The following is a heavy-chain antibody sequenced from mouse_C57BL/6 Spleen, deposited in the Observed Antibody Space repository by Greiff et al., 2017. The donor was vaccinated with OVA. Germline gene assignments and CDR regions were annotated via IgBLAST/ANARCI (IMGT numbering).Heavy chain of an antibody. Sequence: VQLQQSGPGLVQPSQSLSITCTVSGFSLTSYGVHWVRQSPGKGLEWLGVIWSGGSTDYNAAFISRLSISKDNSKSQVFFKMNSLQADDTAIYYCARIWGLSNYYGSSPWFAYWGQGTLVTVSA. CDR3: ARIWGLSNYYGSSPWFAY. V-gene: IGHV2-2*01. D-gene: IGHD1-1*01. J-gene: IGHJ3*01. CDR2: IWSGGST. CDR1: GFSLTSYG.